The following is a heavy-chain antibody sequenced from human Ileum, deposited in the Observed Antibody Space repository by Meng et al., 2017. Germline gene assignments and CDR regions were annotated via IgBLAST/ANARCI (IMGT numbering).Heavy chain of an antibody. CDR1: GFTFSDHF. CDR2: SKNKAYDYTT. Sequence: GGSLRPSCAVSGFTFSDHFIDWVRQAPGKGLEWVGRSKNKAYDYTTEYAASVKGRFTFSRDDSNDSLFLQMNSLKTEDTAVYYCARCRGSYRNWGQGTLVTVSS. J-gene: IGHJ4*02. D-gene: IGHD1-26*01. CDR3: ARCRGSYRN. V-gene: IGHV3-72*01.